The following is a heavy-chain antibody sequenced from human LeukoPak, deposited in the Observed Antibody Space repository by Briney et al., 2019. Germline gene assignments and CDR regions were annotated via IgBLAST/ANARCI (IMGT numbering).Heavy chain of an antibody. Sequence: SETLSLTCSLSGGSISSSSYYWGWNRQPPGQGLEWIGSIYYSGSTYYNPSLKSRVTISVDTSKNQFSLKLSSVTAADTAVYYCARPSYSNYIYYWGLGTLVTVSS. V-gene: IGHV4-39*01. CDR2: IYYSGST. D-gene: IGHD4-11*01. CDR1: GGSISSSSYY. J-gene: IGHJ4*02. CDR3: ARPSYSNYIYY.